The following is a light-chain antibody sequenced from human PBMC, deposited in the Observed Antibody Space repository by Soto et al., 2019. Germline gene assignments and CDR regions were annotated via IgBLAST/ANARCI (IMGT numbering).Light chain of an antibody. Sequence: EIVLTQSPATLSVSPGARATLSCRASQSVSSNLAWYQQKPGQAPRLLIYGASTRATGIPARFSGSGSGTEFTLTISSLQSEDFAVYYCQHYNNWPPWTFGKGTKVEIK. J-gene: IGKJ1*01. CDR1: QSVSSN. CDR2: GAS. V-gene: IGKV3-15*01. CDR3: QHYNNWPPWT.